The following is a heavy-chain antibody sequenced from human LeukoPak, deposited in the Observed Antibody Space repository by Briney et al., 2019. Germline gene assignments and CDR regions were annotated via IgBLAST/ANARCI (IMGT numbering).Heavy chain of an antibody. V-gene: IGHV4-34*01. CDR1: GGSFSGYY. Sequence: PSETLCLTCAVYGGSFSGYYWSWIRQPPGKGLEWIGEINHSGSTNYNPSLKSRVTISVDTSKNQFSLKLSSVAAAGTAVYYCARGGEVIAAGNWFDPWGQGTLVTVSS. CDR2: INHSGST. CDR3: ARGGEVIAAGNWFDP. J-gene: IGHJ5*02. D-gene: IGHD6-13*01.